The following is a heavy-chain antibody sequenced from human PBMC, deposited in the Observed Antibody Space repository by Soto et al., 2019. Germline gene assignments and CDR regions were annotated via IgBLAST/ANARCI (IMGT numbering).Heavy chain of an antibody. V-gene: IGHV4-59*08. D-gene: IGHD3-9*01. Sequence: SETLSLTCTVSGGSISSYYWSWIRQPPGKGLEWIGYIYYSGSTYYNPSLKSRVTISVDTSKNQFSLKLSSVTAADTAVYYCARAELRYFDWSTKKIDYWGQGTLVTVSS. J-gene: IGHJ4*02. CDR3: ARAELRYFDWSTKKIDY. CDR2: IYYSGST. CDR1: GGSISSYY.